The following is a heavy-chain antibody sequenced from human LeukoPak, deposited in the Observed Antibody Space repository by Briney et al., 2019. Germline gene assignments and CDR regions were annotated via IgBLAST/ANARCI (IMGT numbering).Heavy chain of an antibody. CDR2: IYYSGST. D-gene: IGHD6-19*01. CDR3: ARGYSSGWYVPRRGSWFDP. CDR1: GGSISSNNYY. V-gene: IGHV4-39*07. Sequence: SETLSLTCTVSGGSISSNNYYWGWIRQPPGKGLEWIGSIYYSGSTYYNPSLKSRVTISVDTSKNQFSLKLSSVTAADTAVYYCARGYSSGWYVPRRGSWFDPWGQGTLVTVSS. J-gene: IGHJ5*02.